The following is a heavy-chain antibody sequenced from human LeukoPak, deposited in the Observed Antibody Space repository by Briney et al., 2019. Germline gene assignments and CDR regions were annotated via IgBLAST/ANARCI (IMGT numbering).Heavy chain of an antibody. Sequence: GGSLRLSCAASGFTFSNYWMSWVRQAPGKGLEWVAHIKQDASEKYYVDSVKGRFTISRDNARNSLFLQMNSLRAEDTAVYYCARMEATVTTEIYYFDYWGQGTLVTVSS. J-gene: IGHJ4*02. CDR2: IKQDASEK. D-gene: IGHD4-17*01. CDR1: GFTFSNYW. CDR3: ARMEATVTTEIYYFDY. V-gene: IGHV3-7*01.